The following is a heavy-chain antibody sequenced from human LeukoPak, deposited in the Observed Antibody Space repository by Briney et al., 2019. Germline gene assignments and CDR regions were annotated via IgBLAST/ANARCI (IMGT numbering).Heavy chain of an antibody. J-gene: IGHJ5*02. CDR1: GGSITNDGYY. CDR2: IYYSGST. V-gene: IGHV4-30-4*01. CDR3: ARYHVLNRGVNWFDP. D-gene: IGHD2-2*01. Sequence: SETLSLTCTVSGGSITNDGYYWSWIRQPPGKGLEWIGYIYYSGSTYYNPSLKSRVTISVDSSRNQFPLKLNSVTAADTAVYYCARYHVLNRGVNWFDPWGQGTLVTVSS.